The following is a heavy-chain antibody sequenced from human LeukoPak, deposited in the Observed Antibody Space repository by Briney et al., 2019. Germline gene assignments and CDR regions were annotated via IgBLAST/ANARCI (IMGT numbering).Heavy chain of an antibody. CDR3: ARDLDKAAKYYFDN. D-gene: IGHD6-25*01. V-gene: IGHV3-30*03. CDR2: ISPDGRDK. J-gene: IGHJ4*02. Sequence: PGRSLSLSCAASGFTLSNYAMHWVRQAPGKGLEWVAVISPDGRDKHFTDSVKGRFTISRDSSGNTLYLQVSSLRGEDTAVYYCARDLDKAAKYYFDNWGQGTLVTVSS. CDR1: GFTLSNYA.